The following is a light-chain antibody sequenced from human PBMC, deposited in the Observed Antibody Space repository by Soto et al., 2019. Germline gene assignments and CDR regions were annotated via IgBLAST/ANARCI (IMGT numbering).Light chain of an antibody. V-gene: IGKV1-33*01. CDR3: QQYDTLLPYT. CDR2: DAS. Sequence: DIQMTQSPSSLSASVGDRVTIACQANQDIGNYLNWYQQKPGKAPRLLIYDASNLEIGVPSRFSGSGSGTDFTFTISNLQPEDIATYYCQQYDTLLPYTFGQGTKVELK. CDR1: QDIGNY. J-gene: IGKJ2*01.